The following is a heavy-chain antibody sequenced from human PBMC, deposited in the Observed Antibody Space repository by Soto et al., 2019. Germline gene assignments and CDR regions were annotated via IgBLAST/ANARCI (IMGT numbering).Heavy chain of an antibody. CDR2: IYYSGST. V-gene: IGHV4-31*03. D-gene: IGHD5-18*01. CDR3: ARASGYSYASGIDY. Sequence: QVQLQESGPGLVKPSQTLSLTCTVSGGSISSGGYYWSWIRQHPGKGLEWIGYIYYSGSTYYNPSLKSRVTISVDASKNQFSLRLSSVTAADTAVYYCARASGYSYASGIDYWGQGTLVTVSS. CDR1: GGSISSGGYY. J-gene: IGHJ4*02.